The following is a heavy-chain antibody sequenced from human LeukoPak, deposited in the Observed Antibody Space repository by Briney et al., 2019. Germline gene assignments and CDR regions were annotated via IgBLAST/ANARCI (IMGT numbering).Heavy chain of an antibody. D-gene: IGHD6-13*01. V-gene: IGHV6-1*01. CDR1: GDSVSSTATA. Sequence: SQTLSLTCAISGDSVSSTATAWNWIRQSPSRGLEWLGRTYYRSKWYNDYAVSVKSRITINPDTSKNQFSLQLSSVTAADTAVYYCARETYSSSWYGYWGQGALVTVSS. CDR3: ARETYSSSWYGY. CDR2: TYYRSKWYN. J-gene: IGHJ4*02.